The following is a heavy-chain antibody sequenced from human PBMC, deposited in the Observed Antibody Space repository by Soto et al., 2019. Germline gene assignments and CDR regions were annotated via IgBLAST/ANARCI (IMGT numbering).Heavy chain of an antibody. J-gene: IGHJ5*02. V-gene: IGHV1-18*01. Sequence: ASVKVSCKASGYTFTNYGISWVRRAPGQGLEWMGWISAYNGNTNHAQKLQGRVTMTTDTSTSTAYMELRSLRSDDTAVYYCARGVGSGSYYNQYNWFAPWGQGTLV. D-gene: IGHD3-10*01. CDR3: ARGVGSGSYYNQYNWFAP. CDR2: ISAYNGNT. CDR1: GYTFTNYG.